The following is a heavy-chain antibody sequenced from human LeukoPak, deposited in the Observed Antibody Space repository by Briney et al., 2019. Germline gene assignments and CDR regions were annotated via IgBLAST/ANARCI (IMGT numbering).Heavy chain of an antibody. J-gene: IGHJ5*02. CDR1: GRSFSGYY. CDR3: ARAVIVVAAATQRNWFDP. V-gene: IGHV4-34*01. Sequence: SETLSLTCAVYGRSFSGYYWTWIRQTPGKGLEWIGEINHSGITDYNPSLRSRVTISVDASKNQFSLKLSSVTAADTAIYYCARAVIVVAAATQRNWFDPWGQGTLVTVSS. CDR2: INHSGIT. D-gene: IGHD2-15*01.